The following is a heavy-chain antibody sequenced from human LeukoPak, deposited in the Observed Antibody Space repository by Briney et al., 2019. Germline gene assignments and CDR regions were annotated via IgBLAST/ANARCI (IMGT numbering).Heavy chain of an antibody. CDR2: VDYSGNT. Sequence: SETLSLTCTVSGGSITRANQYWDWVRQPPGKELEWIGSVDYSGNTYYNPSLKSRVTMSVDAPKAQFSLKLISVTAADTAVYYCARGKRSTAILDYWGQGTLVTVSS. D-gene: IGHD5-18*01. CDR3: ARGKRSTAILDY. J-gene: IGHJ4*02. CDR1: GGSITRANQY. V-gene: IGHV4-39*01.